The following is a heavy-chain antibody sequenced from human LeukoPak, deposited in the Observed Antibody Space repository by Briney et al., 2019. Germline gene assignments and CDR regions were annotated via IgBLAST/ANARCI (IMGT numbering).Heavy chain of an antibody. CDR1: GFTFSTYA. Sequence: GGSLRLSCAASGFTFSTYAMSWVRQAPGKGLEWVSAISNSGSSTYCADSVKGRFTISRDTSKNTLHLQMNSLRAEDTAVYYCAKGRTLDYWGQGTLVTVSS. J-gene: IGHJ4*02. CDR2: ISNSGSST. V-gene: IGHV3-23*01. CDR3: AKGRTLDY.